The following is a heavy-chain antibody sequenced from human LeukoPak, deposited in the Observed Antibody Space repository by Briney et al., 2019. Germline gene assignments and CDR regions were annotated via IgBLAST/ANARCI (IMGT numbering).Heavy chain of an antibody. Sequence: KPSETLSLTCAVYGGSFSGYYWSWIRQPPGKGLEWIGEINHSGSTNYNPSLKSRVTISVDTSKNQFSLKLSSVTAADTAVYYYARYYGVHAFDIWGQGTMVTVSS. CDR3: ARYYGVHAFDI. V-gene: IGHV4-34*01. CDR1: GGSFSGYY. J-gene: IGHJ3*02. CDR2: INHSGST. D-gene: IGHD4-17*01.